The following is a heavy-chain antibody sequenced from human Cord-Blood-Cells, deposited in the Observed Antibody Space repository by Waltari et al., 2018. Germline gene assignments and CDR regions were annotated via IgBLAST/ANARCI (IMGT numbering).Heavy chain of an antibody. Sequence: QVQLQQWGAGLLKPSETLSLTCAVYGGSFSGYYWSWIRQPPGKGLEWIGEINHSGSTNYNPSLKSRVTISVDTSKNQFSRKLSSVTAADTAVYYCATGGVGAIFDYWGQGTLVTVSS. CDR3: ATGGVGAIFDY. CDR1: GGSFSGYY. V-gene: IGHV4-34*01. D-gene: IGHD1-26*01. CDR2: INHSGST. J-gene: IGHJ4*02.